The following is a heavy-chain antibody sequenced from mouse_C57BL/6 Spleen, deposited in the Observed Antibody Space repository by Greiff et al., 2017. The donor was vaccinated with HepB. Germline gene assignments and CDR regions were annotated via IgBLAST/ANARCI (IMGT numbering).Heavy chain of an antibody. Sequence: EVKLVESGGGLVQPGGSLKLSCAASGFTFSDYYMYWVRQTPEKRLEWVAYISNGGGSTYYPDTVKGRFTISRDNAKNTLYLQMSRLKSEDTAMYYCARQGPEAMDDWGQGTSVTVSS. CDR3: ARQGPEAMDD. CDR1: GFTFSDYY. CDR2: ISNGGGST. J-gene: IGHJ4*01. V-gene: IGHV5-12*01.